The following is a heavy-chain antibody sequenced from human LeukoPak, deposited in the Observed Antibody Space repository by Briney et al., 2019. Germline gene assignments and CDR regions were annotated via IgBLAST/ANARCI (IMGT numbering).Heavy chain of an antibody. V-gene: IGHV1-69*05. Sequence: SVKVSCKASGGSFSSAAISWVRQAPGQGLEWMGGIIPTFGTPDYAQKFLGRVTITTDESTSTAYMELKNVTSEDTAVYYCATAGYSSGWSIVRGGYWGQGTLVTVSS. D-gene: IGHD6-19*01. J-gene: IGHJ4*02. CDR1: GGSFSSAA. CDR3: ATAGYSSGWSIVRGGY. CDR2: IIPTFGTP.